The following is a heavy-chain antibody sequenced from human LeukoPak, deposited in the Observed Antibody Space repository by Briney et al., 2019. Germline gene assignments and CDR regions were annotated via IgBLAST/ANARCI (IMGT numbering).Heavy chain of an antibody. J-gene: IGHJ3*02. CDR2: ISSSSYI. Sequence: GGSLRLSCAASGFTFSSYSMNWVRQAPGKGLEWVSSISSSSYIYYADSVKGRFTISRDNAKNSLYLQMNSLRAEDTAVYYCARGGYYGSWAFDIWGQGTMVTVSS. V-gene: IGHV3-21*01. CDR3: ARGGYYGSWAFDI. CDR1: GFTFSSYS. D-gene: IGHD3-10*01.